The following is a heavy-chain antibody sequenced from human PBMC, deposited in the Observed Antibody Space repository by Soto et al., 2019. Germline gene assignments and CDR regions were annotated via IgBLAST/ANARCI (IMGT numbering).Heavy chain of an antibody. CDR1: GCTISSGGYS. V-gene: IGHV4-31*11. CDR3: ARLLGYCSGGSCYAQLGFDP. D-gene: IGHD2-15*01. Sequence: SETLSLTCAVSGCTISSGGYSWSWIRKPPGKGLEWIGYIYYSGSTYYNPSLKSRVTISVDTSKNQFSLKLSSVTAADTAVYYCARLLGYCSGGSCYAQLGFDPWGQGTLVTVSS. CDR2: IYYSGST. J-gene: IGHJ5*02.